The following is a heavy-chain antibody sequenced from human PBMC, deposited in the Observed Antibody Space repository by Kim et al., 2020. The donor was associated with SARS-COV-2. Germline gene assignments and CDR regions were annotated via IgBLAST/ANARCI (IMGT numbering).Heavy chain of an antibody. J-gene: IGHJ5*02. CDR2: INHSGST. Sequence: SETLSLTCAVYGGSFSGYYWSWIRQPPGKGLEWIGEINHSGSTNYNPSLKSRVTISVDTSKNQFSLKLSSVTAADTAVYYCATAPNYYGSGSHNWFDPWGQGTLVTVSS. V-gene: IGHV4-34*01. CDR3: ATAPNYYGSGSHNWFDP. CDR1: GGSFSGYY. D-gene: IGHD3-10*01.